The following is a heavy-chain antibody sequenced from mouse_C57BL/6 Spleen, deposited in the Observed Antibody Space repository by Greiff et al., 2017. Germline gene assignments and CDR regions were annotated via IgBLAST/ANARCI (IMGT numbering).Heavy chain of an antibody. Sequence: EVQLQQSGPELVKPGASVKISCKASGYSFTGYYMNWVKQSPEKSLEWIGEINPSTGGTTYNQKFKAKATLTVDKSSSTAYMQLKSLTSEDSAVYYCARRGSSNSLDYWGQGTTRTVSS. J-gene: IGHJ2*01. CDR2: INPSTGGT. CDR1: GYSFTGYY. V-gene: IGHV1-42*01. D-gene: IGHD1-1*01. CDR3: ARRGSSNSLDY.